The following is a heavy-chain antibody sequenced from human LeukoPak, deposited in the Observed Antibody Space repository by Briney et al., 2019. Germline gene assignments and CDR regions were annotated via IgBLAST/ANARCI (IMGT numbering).Heavy chain of an antibody. J-gene: IGHJ3*01. D-gene: IGHD4-23*01. CDR3: ARDSTQRRGNEYYDALDF. CDR1: GFIFSNYW. V-gene: IGHV3-7*01. CDR2: VKADGNDK. Sequence: GGSLRLSCATSGFIFSNYWMTWVRQAPGKGLEWVANVKADGNDKNFVDSVKGRFTVFIDRDKKSMYLQMNSLRVKDTAVYYCARDSTQRRGNEYYDALDFWGQGTMVSVSS.